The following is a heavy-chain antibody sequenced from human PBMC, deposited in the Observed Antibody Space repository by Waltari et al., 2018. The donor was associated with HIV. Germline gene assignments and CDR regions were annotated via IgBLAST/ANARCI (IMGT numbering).Heavy chain of an antibody. CDR1: GFTFSSYA. D-gene: IGHD2-2*01. Sequence: EVQLLESGGGLVQPGGSLRLSCAASGFTFSSYAMSWVRQAPGKGLEWVSAISGSGGSTYYADSVKGRFTSSRDNSKNTLYLQMNSLRAEDTAVYYCAGGVVVPAARGDYWGQGTLVTVSS. CDR3: AGGVVVPAARGDY. J-gene: IGHJ4*02. CDR2: ISGSGGST. V-gene: IGHV3-23*01.